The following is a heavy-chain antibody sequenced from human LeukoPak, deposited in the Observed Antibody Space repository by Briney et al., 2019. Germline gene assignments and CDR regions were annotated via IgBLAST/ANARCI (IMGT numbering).Heavy chain of an antibody. D-gene: IGHD2-2*01. V-gene: IGHV3-33*01. CDR3: ARDRVPAALWN. Sequence: GGSLRLSRAASGFTFSSYGMHWVRQAPGKGLEWVAVIWYDGSNKYYADSVKGRFTISRDNSKNTLYLQMNSLRAEDTAVYYCARDRVPAALWNWGQGTLVTVSS. CDR2: IWYDGSNK. CDR1: GFTFSSYG. J-gene: IGHJ4*02.